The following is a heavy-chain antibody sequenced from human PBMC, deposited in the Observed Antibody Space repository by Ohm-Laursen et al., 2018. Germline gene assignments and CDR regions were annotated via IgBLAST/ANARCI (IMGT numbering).Heavy chain of an antibody. CDR3: AKGVGYCSGGSCTEAFDI. V-gene: IGHV3-30*18. J-gene: IGHJ3*02. D-gene: IGHD2-15*01. CDR1: GFTFSSYG. Sequence: SSLRLSCAASGFTFSSYGMHWVRQAPGKGLEWVAVISYDGSNKYYADSVKGRFTISRDNSKNTLYLQMNSLRAEDTAVYYCAKGVGYCSGGSCTEAFDIWGQGTMVTVSS. CDR2: ISYDGSNK.